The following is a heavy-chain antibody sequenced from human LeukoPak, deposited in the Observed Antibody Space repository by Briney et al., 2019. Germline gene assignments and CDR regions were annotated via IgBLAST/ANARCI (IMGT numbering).Heavy chain of an antibody. CDR3: ARVTGYMIEDYFDY. D-gene: IGHD3-22*01. V-gene: IGHV4-59*01. Sequence: SETLSLTCTVSGGSISSYYWSWIRQPPGKGLEWIGYIYYSGSTDYNPSLKSRVTISVETSKNQFSLKLSSVTAADTAVYYRARVTGYMIEDYFDYWGQGTLVTVSS. CDR1: GGSISSYY. CDR2: IYYSGST. J-gene: IGHJ4*02.